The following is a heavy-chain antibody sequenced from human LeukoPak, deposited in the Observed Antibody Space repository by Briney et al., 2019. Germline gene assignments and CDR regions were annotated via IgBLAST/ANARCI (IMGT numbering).Heavy chain of an antibody. V-gene: IGHV1-2*02. J-gene: IGHJ6*02. Sequence: ASVKVSCKASGYTFTGYYMHWVRQAPGQGLEWMGWINPNSGGTNYAQKFQGGVTMTRDTSISTAYMELSRLRSDDTAVYYCASSVVPAAYSEDYYYYYGMDVWGQGTTVTVSS. CDR1: GYTFTGYY. CDR3: ASSVVPAAYSEDYYYYYGMDV. D-gene: IGHD2-2*01. CDR2: INPNSGGT.